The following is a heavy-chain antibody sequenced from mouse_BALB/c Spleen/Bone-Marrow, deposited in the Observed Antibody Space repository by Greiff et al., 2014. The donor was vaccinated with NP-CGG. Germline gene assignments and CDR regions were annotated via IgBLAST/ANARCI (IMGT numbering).Heavy chain of an antibody. CDR1: GYTFTSYW. V-gene: IGHV1S41*01. CDR3: ARFPIYYGNYGAMDY. CDR2: XAPGSGST. Sequence: DLVKPGASVKLSCKASGYTFTSYWINWIKQRPGQGLEWIGRXAPGSGSTYYNEMFKGKATLTVDTSSSTAYIQLSSLSSEDSAVYFCARFPIYYGNYGAMDYWGQGTSVTVSS. J-gene: IGHJ4*01. D-gene: IGHD2-1*01.